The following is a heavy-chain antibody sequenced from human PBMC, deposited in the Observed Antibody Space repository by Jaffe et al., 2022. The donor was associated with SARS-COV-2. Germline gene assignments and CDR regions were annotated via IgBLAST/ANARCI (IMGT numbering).Heavy chain of an antibody. J-gene: IGHJ4*02. CDR3: AKADYGRVDYFDY. CDR2: IDSGAIYT. Sequence: EVQVLESGGGLVQPGGSLRLSCAASGFTFSNYAMSWVRQAPGKGLEWVSGIDSGAIYTYYADSVKGRFTISRDNSKNTLYLQMNSLRAEDTAVYYCAKADYGRVDYFDYWGRGTLVTVSS. D-gene: IGHD4-17*01. V-gene: IGHV3-23*03. CDR1: GFTFSNYA.